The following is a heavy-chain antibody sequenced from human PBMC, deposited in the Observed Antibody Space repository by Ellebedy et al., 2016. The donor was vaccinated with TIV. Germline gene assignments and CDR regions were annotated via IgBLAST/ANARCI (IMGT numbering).Heavy chain of an antibody. V-gene: IGHV4-31*01. J-gene: IGHJ4*02. CDR1: GGSISSGGYY. CDR3: ARTALDSSGYYYHFDY. Sequence: MPSETLSLTCTVSGGSISSGGYYWSWIRQHPGKGLEWIGYIYYSGSTYYNPSLKSLVTISVDTSKNQFSLKLSSVTAADTAVYYCARTALDSSGYYYHFDYWGQGTLVTVSS. CDR2: IYYSGST. D-gene: IGHD3-22*01.